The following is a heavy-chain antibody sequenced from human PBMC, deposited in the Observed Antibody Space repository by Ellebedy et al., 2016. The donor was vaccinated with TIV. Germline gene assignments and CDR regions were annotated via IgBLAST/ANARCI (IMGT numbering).Heavy chain of an antibody. J-gene: IGHJ4*02. V-gene: IGHV1-2*02. D-gene: IGHD6-19*01. CDR2: INPKSDGT. Sequence: ASVKVSCKASGYTFTGYYMHWVRQAPGQGLEWMGWINPKSDGTNYAQKFQGRVTMTRNTSISTAYMELSRLRSDDTAVYYFARGSGSGWYRIFDYWGQGTLVTVSS. CDR1: GYTFTGYY. CDR3: ARGSGSGWYRIFDY.